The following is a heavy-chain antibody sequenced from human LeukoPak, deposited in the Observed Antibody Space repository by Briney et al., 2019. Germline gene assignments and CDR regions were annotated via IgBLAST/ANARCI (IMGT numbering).Heavy chain of an antibody. CDR1: EFTFSSYA. CDR3: AKDLSLTMEQDYYDSSGPYGGFDY. J-gene: IGHJ4*02. V-gene: IGHV3-23*01. Sequence: SGGSLRLSCAASEFTFSSYAMSWVRQAPGKGLEWVSAISGSGGSTYYADSVKGRFTISRDNSKNTLYLQMNSLRAEDTAVYYCAKDLSLTMEQDYYDSSGPYGGFDYWGQGTLVTVSS. D-gene: IGHD3-22*01. CDR2: ISGSGGST.